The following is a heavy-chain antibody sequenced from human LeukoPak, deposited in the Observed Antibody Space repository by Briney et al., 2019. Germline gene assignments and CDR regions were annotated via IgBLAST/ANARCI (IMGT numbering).Heavy chain of an antibody. D-gene: IGHD5-12*01. CDR2: ISYDVSNK. Sequence: GGSLRLSCAASGSTFSSYGMHWVRQAPGKGLVWVAVISYDVSNKYYADSVKGRFTISRDNSKNTLYLQMNSLRAGDTAVYYCTKIFPVDIVATTDYWGQGTLVTVSS. J-gene: IGHJ4*02. CDR1: GSTFSSYG. CDR3: TKIFPVDIVATTDY. V-gene: IGHV3-30*18.